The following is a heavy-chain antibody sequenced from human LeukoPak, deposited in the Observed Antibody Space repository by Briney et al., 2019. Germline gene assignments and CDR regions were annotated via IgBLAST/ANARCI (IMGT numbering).Heavy chain of an antibody. J-gene: IGHJ4*02. CDR2: ISGGGGST. CDR1: GFTFSNYA. V-gene: IGHV3-23*01. CDR3: AKDRRYDILTGYRSPSSDY. Sequence: PGGSLRLSCAASGFTFSNYAMSWVRQAPGKGLEWVSGISGGGGSTYYADPVKGRFTISRDNSKNTLYLQMNSLRAEDTAVYYCAKDRRYDILTGYRSPSSDYWGQGTLVTVSS. D-gene: IGHD3-9*01.